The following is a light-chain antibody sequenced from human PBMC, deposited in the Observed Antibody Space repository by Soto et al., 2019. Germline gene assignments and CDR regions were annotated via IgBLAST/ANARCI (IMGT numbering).Light chain of an antibody. CDR1: NSNIGAGYD. CDR2: ANN. CDR3: QSYDSSLCGHVV. Sequence: QSVLTQPPSVSGAPGQRITLPCTGGNSNIGAGYDVHWYQQLPGTAPKLLIYANNNRPSGVPDRFSVSKSGTSASLAITGLQAEDEADYYCQSYDSSLCGHVVFGGGTKVTVL. V-gene: IGLV1-40*01. J-gene: IGLJ2*01.